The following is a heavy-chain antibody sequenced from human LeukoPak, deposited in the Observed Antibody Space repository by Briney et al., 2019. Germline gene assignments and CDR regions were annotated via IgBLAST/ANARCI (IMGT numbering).Heavy chain of an antibody. CDR1: GFTFSDYY. D-gene: IGHD3-16*02. V-gene: IGHV3-11*04. CDR3: ARSGYDYVWGSYRHNWFDP. Sequence: GGSLRLSCAASGFTFSDYYMSWIRLAPGKGLEWVSYISISGNTRHYADSVKGRFTISRDNAKNSLYLQMNSLRAEDTAVYYCARSGYDYVWGSYRHNWFDPWGQGTLVTVSS. J-gene: IGHJ5*02. CDR2: ISISGNTR.